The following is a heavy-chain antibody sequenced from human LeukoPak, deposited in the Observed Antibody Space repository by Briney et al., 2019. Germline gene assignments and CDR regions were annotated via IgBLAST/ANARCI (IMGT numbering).Heavy chain of an antibody. D-gene: IGHD6-6*01. CDR2: IYYSGST. J-gene: IGHJ3*02. V-gene: IGHV4-59*01. CDR3: AREAPSSSSTAFDI. Sequence: SETLSFTCTVSGGSISSYYWSWIRQPPGKGLEWIGYIYYSGSTNYNPSLKSRVTISVDTSKNQFSLKLSSVTAADTAVYYCAREAPSSSSTAFDIWGQGTMVTVSS. CDR1: GGSISSYY.